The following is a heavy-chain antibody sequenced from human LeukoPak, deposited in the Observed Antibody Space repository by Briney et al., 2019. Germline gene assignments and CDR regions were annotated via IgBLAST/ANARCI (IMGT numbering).Heavy chain of an antibody. CDR3: ARGAVPAAIFGYYYYYMDV. D-gene: IGHD2-2*02. CDR1: GFTFSSYS. CDR2: ISSSSSYI. Sequence: GGSLRLSCAASGFTFSSYSMNWVRQAPGKELEWVSSISSSSSYIYYADSVKGRFTISRDNAKNSLYLQMNSLRAEDTAVYYCARGAVPAAIFGYYYYYMDVWGKGTTVTVSS. V-gene: IGHV3-21*01. J-gene: IGHJ6*03.